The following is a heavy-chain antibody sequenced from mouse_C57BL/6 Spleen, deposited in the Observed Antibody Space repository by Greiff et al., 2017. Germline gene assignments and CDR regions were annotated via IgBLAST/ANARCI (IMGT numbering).Heavy chain of an antibody. CDR2: ISDGGSYT. Sequence: EVQGVESGGGLVKPGGSLKLSCAASGFTFSSYAMSWVRQTPEKRLEWVATISDGGSYTYYPDNVKGRFTISRDNAKNNLYLQMSHLKSAYTAMYDCARGEIYDGYGWFAYWGQGTLVTVSA. V-gene: IGHV5-4*01. CDR1: GFTFSSYA. CDR3: ARGEIYDGYGWFAY. D-gene: IGHD2-3*01. J-gene: IGHJ3*01.